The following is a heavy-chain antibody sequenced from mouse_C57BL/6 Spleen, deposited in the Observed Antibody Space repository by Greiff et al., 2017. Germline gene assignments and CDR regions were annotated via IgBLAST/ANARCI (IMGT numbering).Heavy chain of an antibody. CDR1: GYAFSSSW. CDR2: IYPGDGDT. CDR3: ARENGFDGNYDY. V-gene: IGHV1-82*01. D-gene: IGHD2-1*01. J-gene: IGHJ2*01. Sequence: QVQLQQSGPELVKPGASVKISCKASGYAFSSSWMNWVKQRPGKGLEWIGRIYPGDGDTNYNGKFKGKATLTADKSSSTAYMQLSSLTSEVSAVYFCARENGFDGNYDYWGQGTTLTVSS.